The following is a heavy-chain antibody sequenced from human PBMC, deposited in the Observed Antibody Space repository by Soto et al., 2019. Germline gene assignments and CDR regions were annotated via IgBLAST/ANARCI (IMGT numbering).Heavy chain of an antibody. V-gene: IGHV1-8*01. CDR3: ARGQGSIVGRDYYYYYMDV. CDR1: GYTFTSYD. J-gene: IGHJ6*03. D-gene: IGHD2-15*01. CDR2: MNPNSGNT. Sequence: ASVKVSCKASGYTFTSYDINWVRQATGQGLEWMGWMNPNSGNTGYAQKFQGRVTMTRNTSISTAYMELSSLRSEDTAVYYCARGQGSIVGRDYYYYYMDVWGKGTTVTVSS.